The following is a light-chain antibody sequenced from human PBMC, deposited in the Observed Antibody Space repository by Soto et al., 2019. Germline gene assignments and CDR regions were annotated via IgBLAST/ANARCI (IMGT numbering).Light chain of an antibody. V-gene: IGKV1-39*01. CDR2: AAS. CDR3: QQIYSTSIT. Sequence: DIQMTQSPSSLSESVGDRVTITCRASQSISSSLNWYQEKPGKAPKLLIYAASSLQSGVPSRFSGNGSGTDFTLTITSLQPEDFATYYCQQIYSTSITFGQGTRLEIK. CDR1: QSISSS. J-gene: IGKJ5*01.